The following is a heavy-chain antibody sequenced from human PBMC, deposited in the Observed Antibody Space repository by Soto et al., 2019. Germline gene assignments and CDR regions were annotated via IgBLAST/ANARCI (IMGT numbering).Heavy chain of an antibody. CDR3: AKDSGGDYADYYYYYGMDV. Sequence: GSLRLSCAASGFTFSSYAMSWVRQAPGKGLEWVSAISGSGGSTYYADSVKGRFTISRDNSKNTLYLQMNSLRAEDTAVYYCAKDSGGDYADYYYYYGMDVWGQGTTVTVSS. V-gene: IGHV3-23*01. CDR2: ISGSGGST. J-gene: IGHJ6*02. D-gene: IGHD4-17*01. CDR1: GFTFSSYA.